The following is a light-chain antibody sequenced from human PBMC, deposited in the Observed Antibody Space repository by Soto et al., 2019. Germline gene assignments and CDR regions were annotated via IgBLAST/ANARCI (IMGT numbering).Light chain of an antibody. CDR1: SSDVGGYNY. J-gene: IGLJ3*02. V-gene: IGLV2-14*01. CDR2: DVS. CDR3: SSYTSSSTLPNWV. Sequence: QSVLTQPASVSGSPGQSITISCTGTSSDVGGYNYVSWYQQHPGKAPKLMIYDVSNRPSGVSNRFSGSKSGNTASLTISGLQAEDEADYYCSSYTSSSTLPNWVFGGGTQLTVL.